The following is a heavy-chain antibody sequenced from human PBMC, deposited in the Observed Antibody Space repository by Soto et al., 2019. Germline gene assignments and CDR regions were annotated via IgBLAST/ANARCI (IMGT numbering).Heavy chain of an antibody. CDR2: IIPIFGTA. D-gene: IGHD1-26*01. V-gene: IGHV1-69*13. CDR3: ARAGVGATYAFDI. J-gene: IGHJ3*02. Sequence: SVKVSCKASGGTFSSYAISWVRQAPGQGLEWMGGIIPIFGTANYAQKFQGRVTITADESTSTAYMELSSLRSEDTAVYYCARAGVGATYAFDIWGQGTMVTVSS. CDR1: GGTFSSYA.